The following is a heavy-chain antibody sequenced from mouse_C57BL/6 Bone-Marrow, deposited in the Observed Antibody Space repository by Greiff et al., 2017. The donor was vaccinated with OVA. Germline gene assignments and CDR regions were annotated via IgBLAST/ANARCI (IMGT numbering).Heavy chain of an antibody. J-gene: IGHJ2*01. CDR2: IYPGSGST. V-gene: IGHV1-55*01. CDR1: GYTFTSYW. D-gene: IGHD1-1*01. CDR3: ARWLYDLDY. Sequence: QVQLQQPGAELVKPGASVKMSCKASGYTFTSYWITWVKQRPGQGLEWIGDIYPGSGSTNYNEKFKSKATLTVDTSTSTAYMQISRMTSEDSAGDYCARWLYDLDYWGQGTTLTVSS.